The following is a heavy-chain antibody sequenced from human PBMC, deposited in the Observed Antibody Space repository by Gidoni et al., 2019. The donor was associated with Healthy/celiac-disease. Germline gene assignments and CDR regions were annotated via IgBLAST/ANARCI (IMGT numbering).Heavy chain of an antibody. D-gene: IGHD6-13*01. Sequence: QVQLVESGGGVVQPGRSLRLSCAASGFTFSSYAMHWVRQAPGKGLEWVAVISYDGRNKYYADSVKGRFTISRDNSKNTLDLQMNSLRAEDTAVYYCARDPPPGYSSSWYGMDVWGQGTTVTVSS. CDR2: ISYDGRNK. CDR1: GFTFSSYA. V-gene: IGHV3-30*04. J-gene: IGHJ6*02. CDR3: ARDPPPGYSSSWYGMDV.